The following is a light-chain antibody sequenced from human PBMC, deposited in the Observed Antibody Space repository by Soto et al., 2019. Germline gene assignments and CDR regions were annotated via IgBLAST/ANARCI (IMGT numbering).Light chain of an antibody. CDR2: DAS. J-gene: IGKJ3*01. CDR3: QQYDNLPPGFT. Sequence: DIQMTQSPSSLSASVGDRVTITCQASQDISNYLNWYQQKPGKPPKLLIYDASNLETGVPSRFSGSGSGTDFTFTISILQLEDIATYYCQQYDNLPPGFTFGPGTKVDIK. CDR1: QDISNY. V-gene: IGKV1-33*01.